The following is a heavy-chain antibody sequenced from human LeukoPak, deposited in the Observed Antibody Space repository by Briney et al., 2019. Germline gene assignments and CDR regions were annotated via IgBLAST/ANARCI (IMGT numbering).Heavy chain of an antibody. Sequence: SQTLSLTCAISGDSVSSITVAWNWIRQSPSRGLEWLGRTYYRSKWYNDYTVSVKSRITINPDTSKNQFTLQLNSVTPEDTAVYYCARGVNNAFDIWGQGTMVTVSS. CDR2: TYYRSKWYN. J-gene: IGHJ3*02. CDR3: ARGVNNAFDI. CDR1: GDSVSSITVA. V-gene: IGHV6-1*01.